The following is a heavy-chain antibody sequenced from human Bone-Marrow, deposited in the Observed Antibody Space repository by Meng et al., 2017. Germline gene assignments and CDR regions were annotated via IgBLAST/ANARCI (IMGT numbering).Heavy chain of an antibody. J-gene: IGHJ4*02. D-gene: IGHD6-6*01. V-gene: IGHV4-39*01. CDR3: ARRGGSSSGNVDY. CDR1: GGSISSNTYY. Sequence: QRQLQESGPGLGKPSETLSLTCTVSGGSISSNTYYWGWIRQPPGKGLEWIGTIYYRGSTYYNPSLKSRVTISVDTSKNQFSLKPSSVTAADAAVYYCARRGGSSSGNVDYWGQGTLVTVSS. CDR2: IYYRGST.